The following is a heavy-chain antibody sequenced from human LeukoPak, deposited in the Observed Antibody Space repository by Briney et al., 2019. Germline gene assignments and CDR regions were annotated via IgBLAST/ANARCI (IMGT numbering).Heavy chain of an antibody. Sequence: SETLSLTCAVYGGPFRGFFWRWIRQAPGKGLEWIGEISHSGSSNYNPSLKSRITISVDTSKSQFSLRLTSVTAADTAVYYCARGGSSSSYYNNYGMDVWGQGTTITVSS. CDR2: ISHSGSS. V-gene: IGHV4-34*01. D-gene: IGHD6-13*01. CDR1: GGPFRGFF. CDR3: ARGGSSSSYYNNYGMDV. J-gene: IGHJ6*02.